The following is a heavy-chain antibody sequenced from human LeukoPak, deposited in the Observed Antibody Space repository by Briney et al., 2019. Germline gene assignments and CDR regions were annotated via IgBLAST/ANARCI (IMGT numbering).Heavy chain of an antibody. D-gene: IGHD4-17*01. CDR1: GFTFNSFV. Sequence: PGGSLRLSCAASGFTFNSFVMHWVRQAPGKGLEWIGEIHHSGSTNYNPSLKSRVTISVDTSKNQFSLKVSYVTAADTAVYFCARLYGDYSAPSYYFDYWGRGTLVTVSS. J-gene: IGHJ4*02. CDR3: ARLYGDYSAPSYYFDY. V-gene: IGHV4-34*01. CDR2: IHHSGST.